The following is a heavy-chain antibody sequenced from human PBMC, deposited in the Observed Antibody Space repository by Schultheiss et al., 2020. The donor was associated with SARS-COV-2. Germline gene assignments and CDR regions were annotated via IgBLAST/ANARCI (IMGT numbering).Heavy chain of an antibody. J-gene: IGHJ6*02. CDR1: GGTFSSYA. D-gene: IGHD6-13*01. V-gene: IGHV1-69*04. Sequence: SVKVSCKASGGTFSSYAISWVRQAPGQGLEWMGRIIPILGIANYAQKFQGRVTITADKSTSTAYMELSSLRSDDTAVYYCARDSVGAAAGTSYYYGMDVWGQGTTVTVSS. CDR3: ARDSVGAAAGTSYYYGMDV. CDR2: IIPILGIA.